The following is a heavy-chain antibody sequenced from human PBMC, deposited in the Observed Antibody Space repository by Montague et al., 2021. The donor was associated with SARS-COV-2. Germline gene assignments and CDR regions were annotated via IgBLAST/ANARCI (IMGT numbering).Heavy chain of an antibody. CDR1: GGSINDHY. V-gene: IGHV4-4*09. J-gene: IGHJ2*01. CDR3: ARRGYYDSAGYHWHLDL. CDR2: ISSNGKT. D-gene: IGHD3-22*01. Sequence: SETLSLTCTVSGGSINDHYRSWIRQSPGKGLEWIGYISSNGKTNXNPSLKSRVTLSADASRNEFSLKLDSATAADTAVYFCARRGYYDSAGYHWHLDLWGRGMLVTVSS.